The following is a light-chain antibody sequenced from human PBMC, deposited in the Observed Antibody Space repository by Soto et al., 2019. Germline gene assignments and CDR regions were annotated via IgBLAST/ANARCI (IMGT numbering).Light chain of an antibody. CDR2: GAS. CDR1: QSISSS. J-gene: IGKJ4*01. Sequence: EIVMTQSPATLSVSPGEGATLSCRASQSISSSLAWYQQKPGQALRLLIYGASTRATGIPARFSGSGSGTEFTLPISSLQSEDFADYYCQQYSNWPPAFGGGTKVEIK. CDR3: QQYSNWPPA. V-gene: IGKV3-15*01.